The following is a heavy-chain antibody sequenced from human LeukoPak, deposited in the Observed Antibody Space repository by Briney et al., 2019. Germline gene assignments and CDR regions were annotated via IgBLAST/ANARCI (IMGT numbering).Heavy chain of an antibody. Sequence: GASVKVSCKASGYTFTSYDINSVRQATGHGLEWMGWMNPTSGNTGYAQKFQGRVTINRNTSIITAYMELSSLRSDDTAVYYCARDPYSGRYGDYYYYYMDVWGKGTTVTISS. CDR2: MNPTSGNT. CDR1: GYTFTSYD. J-gene: IGHJ6*03. D-gene: IGHD1-26*01. CDR3: ARDPYSGRYGDYYYYYMDV. V-gene: IGHV1-8*03.